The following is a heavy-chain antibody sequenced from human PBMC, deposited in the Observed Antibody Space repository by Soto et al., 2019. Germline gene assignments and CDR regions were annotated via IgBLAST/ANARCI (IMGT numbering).Heavy chain of an antibody. CDR2: IFHSGST. CDR3: AHRPIVGAAI. D-gene: IGHD1-26*01. Sequence: PSETLSLTCAVFGGSISNSNWWTWVRQPPGKGLDWIGEIFHSGSTNYNSSLMGRVTISVDTANHQFSLKLGSVTAAETAVYYCAHRPIVGAAIWVQGTLVTVSS. V-gene: IGHV4-4*02. J-gene: IGHJ4*02. CDR1: GGSISNSNW.